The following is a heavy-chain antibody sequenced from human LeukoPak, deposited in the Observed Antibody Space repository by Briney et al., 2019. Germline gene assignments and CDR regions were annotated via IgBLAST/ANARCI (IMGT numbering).Heavy chain of an antibody. J-gene: IGHJ6*03. CDR1: GFTFSTYG. CDR3: AKDGGEYYDILTGYYPRLYYMDV. V-gene: IGHV3-23*01. Sequence: GGSLRLSCVASGFTFSTYGMSWVRQAPGKGLEWVSAISGSGGSTYYADSVKGRFTISRNNSKNTLYLQMNSLRAEDTAVYYCAKDGGEYYDILTGYYPRLYYMDVWGKGTTVTVSS. D-gene: IGHD3-9*01. CDR2: ISGSGGST.